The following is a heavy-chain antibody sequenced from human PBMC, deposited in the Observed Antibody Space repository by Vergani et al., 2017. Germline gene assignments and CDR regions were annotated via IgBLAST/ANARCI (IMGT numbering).Heavy chain of an antibody. Sequence: QVQLVESGGGVVQPGGSLRLSCAASGFTFNSYGMHWVRQAPGKGLEWVASIRSDESRRYYGDSMEGPFTISRDNSKNTLYLQMKSLRAEDTAVYYCAKSDIVVVVAPAYWGQGTLVTVSS. CDR3: AKSDIVVVVAPAY. J-gene: IGHJ4*02. CDR1: GFTFNSYG. D-gene: IGHD2-15*01. V-gene: IGHV3-30*02. CDR2: IRSDESRR.